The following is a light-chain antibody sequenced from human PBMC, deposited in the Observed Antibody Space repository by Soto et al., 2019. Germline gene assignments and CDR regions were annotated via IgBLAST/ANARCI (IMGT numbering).Light chain of an antibody. Sequence: EIVLTQSPATLSLSPGERATLSCRASQSVRSYLAWYQQKPGQPPRLLIYDASNRGTGIPARFSGSESGTDFTHTISRLEPENFAVYYCQQRSNWLTFRGGTKVEIK. CDR1: QSVRSY. CDR2: DAS. V-gene: IGKV3-11*01. CDR3: QQRSNWLT. J-gene: IGKJ4*01.